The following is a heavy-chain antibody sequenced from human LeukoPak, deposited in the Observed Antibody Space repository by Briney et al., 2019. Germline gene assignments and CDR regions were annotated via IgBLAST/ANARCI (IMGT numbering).Heavy chain of an antibody. J-gene: IGHJ4*02. Sequence: GGSLRLSCAASGFTFSSYEMNWVRQAPGKGLEWVSYISSSGSTIYYADSVKGRFTISRDNAKNSLYLQMNSLRAEDTAVYYCARDPYYYDSSGPDGYYWGQGTLVTVSS. CDR3: ARDPYYYDSSGPDGYY. CDR1: GFTFSSYE. D-gene: IGHD3-22*01. CDR2: ISSSGSTI. V-gene: IGHV3-48*03.